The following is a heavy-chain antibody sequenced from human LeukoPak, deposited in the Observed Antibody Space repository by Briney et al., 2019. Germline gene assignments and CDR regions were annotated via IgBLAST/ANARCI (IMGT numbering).Heavy chain of an antibody. CDR2: IYYSGSI. J-gene: IGHJ4*02. CDR1: GGSISSYY. D-gene: IGHD6-19*01. V-gene: IGHV4-59*01. Sequence: SQTLSLTCTVSGGSISSYYWSWIRQPPGKGLEWIGYIYYSGSINYNPSLKSRVTISVDTSKNQFSLKLSSVTAADTAVYYCARAVFSSGWLDFDYWGQGTLVTVSS. CDR3: ARAVFSSGWLDFDY.